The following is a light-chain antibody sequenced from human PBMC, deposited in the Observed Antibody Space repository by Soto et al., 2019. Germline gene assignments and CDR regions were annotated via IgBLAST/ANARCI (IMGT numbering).Light chain of an antibody. CDR3: QQYNSYFQT. CDR2: DAS. Sequence: DIQMTQSPATLSASVVDRVIITFRASQSIGRWLAWYQQKSGKAPKLLIYDASGLESGVPSRFSGSGSGTEFTLTISSLQPDDVATYYCQQYNSYFQTFGQGTKVDIK. J-gene: IGKJ1*01. CDR1: QSIGRW. V-gene: IGKV1-5*01.